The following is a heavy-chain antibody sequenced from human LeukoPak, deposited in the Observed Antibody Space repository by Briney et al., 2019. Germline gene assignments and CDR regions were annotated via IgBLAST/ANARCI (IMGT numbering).Heavy chain of an antibody. CDR2: MNPNSGNT. CDR1: GYTFTSYD. V-gene: IGHV1-8*01. CDR3: ARLPAASTKTDY. Sequence: ASVKVSCKASGYTFTSYDINGVREATGQGREWMGWMNPNSGNTGYAQKFQGRVTMTRNTSISTAYMELSSLRSDDTAVYYCARLPAASTKTDYWGQGTLVTVSS. D-gene: IGHD2-2*01. J-gene: IGHJ4*02.